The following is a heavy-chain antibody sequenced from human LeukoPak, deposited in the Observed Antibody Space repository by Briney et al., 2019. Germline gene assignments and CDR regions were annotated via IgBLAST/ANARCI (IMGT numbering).Heavy chain of an antibody. J-gene: IGHJ4*02. D-gene: IGHD3-3*01. CDR3: ARLLPAFGGPPDY. Sequence: PSETLSLTCTLSGGSLSSDYWSWVRQPPGKGLEWIGYISYIGRTNYNPSLKSRVAMSVDKSKNQFSLNLSSVNAADTAVYYCARLLPAFGGPPDYWGPGTLVTVSS. CDR1: GGSLSSDY. V-gene: IGHV4-59*01. CDR2: ISYIGRT.